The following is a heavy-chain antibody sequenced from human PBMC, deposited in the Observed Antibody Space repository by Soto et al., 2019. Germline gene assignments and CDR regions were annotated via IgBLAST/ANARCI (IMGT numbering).Heavy chain of an antibody. J-gene: IGHJ4*02. CDR2: IYHSGTT. CDR1: GASISNTAW. V-gene: IGHV4-4*02. Sequence: PSETLSLTCAVSGASISNTAWWSWVRQPPGKGLEWIGEIYHSGTTNCDPSLKSRVTISLDKSKSQFSLKLTSLTAADTAVYYCAIPGAGDFDYWGQGTLVTVSS. D-gene: IGHD6-13*01. CDR3: AIPGAGDFDY.